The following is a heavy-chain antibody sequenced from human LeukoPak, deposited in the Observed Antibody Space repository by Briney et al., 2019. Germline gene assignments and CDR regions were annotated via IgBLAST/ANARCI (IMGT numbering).Heavy chain of an antibody. V-gene: IGHV1-69*04. J-gene: IGHJ1*01. Sequence: SVKVSCKASGGTFSSYAISWVRQAPGQGLEWMGRSIPIFGIENYAQKFQGRVTITADKSTSTAYMDLSSLISDDTAVYYCARDKSSIRHLEYGQHGGQGNRVTVSS. D-gene: IGHD2-2*01. CDR3: ARDKSSIRHLEYGQH. CDR1: GGTFSSYA. CDR2: SIPIFGIE.